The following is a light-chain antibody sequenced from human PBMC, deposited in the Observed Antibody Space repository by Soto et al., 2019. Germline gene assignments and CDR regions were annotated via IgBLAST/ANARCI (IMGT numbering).Light chain of an antibody. CDR2: LAS. V-gene: IGKV3-15*01. Sequence: EIVMTQSPATLSVSPGERATLSCRASQSVGSKLVWYQQKPGQAPRLLVFLASTRATGIPARFSGSGSGTAATLTTSSMQSEDFPLYYFQQYTSWPPITFGQGTRLEIK. CDR3: QQYTSWPPIT. CDR1: QSVGSK. J-gene: IGKJ5*01.